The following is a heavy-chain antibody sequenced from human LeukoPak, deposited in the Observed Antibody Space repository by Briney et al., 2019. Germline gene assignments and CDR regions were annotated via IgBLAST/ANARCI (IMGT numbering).Heavy chain of an antibody. CDR3: ARGMAARRGDY. J-gene: IGHJ4*02. Sequence: ASVKVSCKAPGYTFTGYYMHWVRQAPGQGLEWMGWINPYSGGTNYAQKFQGRVTMTRDTSISTAYMELSRLRSDDTAVYYCARGMAARRGDYWGQGTLVTVSS. CDR1: GYTFTGYY. D-gene: IGHD6-6*01. CDR2: INPYSGGT. V-gene: IGHV1-2*02.